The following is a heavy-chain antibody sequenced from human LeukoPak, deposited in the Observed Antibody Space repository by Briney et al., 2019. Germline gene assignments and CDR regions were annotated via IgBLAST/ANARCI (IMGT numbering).Heavy chain of an antibody. V-gene: IGHV3-74*01. CDR3: TVNTLGACET. Sequence: PGGSLRLSCAGSGYPFSSYCMHWVRQVPGKGLVWVSRIHYGGSSKSYAESVRGRFTISRDNAKNTLYLQMNSLRAEDTAVYYWTVNTLGACETWGPGTLVTVSS. J-gene: IGHJ3*01. CDR2: IHYGGSSK. CDR1: GYPFSSYC. D-gene: IGHD4-11*01.